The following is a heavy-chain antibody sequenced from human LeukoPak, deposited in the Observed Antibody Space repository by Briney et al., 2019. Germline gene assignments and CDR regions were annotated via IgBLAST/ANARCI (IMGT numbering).Heavy chain of an antibody. Sequence: SETLSLTCTVSGGSISTYYWTWIRQPPGKGLERIGYVSYSGGTNYNPSLKSRVTISVDMSKNQFSLKLSSVTAADTAVYFCARSHYGSGTYYSFDCWGQGTLVTVSS. CDR3: ARSHYGSGTYYSFDC. CDR1: GGSISTYY. J-gene: IGHJ4*02. CDR2: VSYSGGT. V-gene: IGHV4-59*01. D-gene: IGHD3-10*01.